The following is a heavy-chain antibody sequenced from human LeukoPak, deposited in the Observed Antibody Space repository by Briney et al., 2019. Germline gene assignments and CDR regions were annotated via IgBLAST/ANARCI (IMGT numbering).Heavy chain of an antibody. CDR3: AKAPGYSGYAPRGY. D-gene: IGHD5-12*01. V-gene: IGHV3-23*01. CDR1: GFTFSSYA. CDR2: ISGSGGST. J-gene: IGHJ4*02. Sequence: GVYLRLSCAASGFTFSSYAMSWVRQAPGKGLEWVAAISGSGGSTYYADSVKGRFTISRDNSKNTLYLQMNSLRAEDTAVYYCAKAPGYSGYAPRGYWGQGTLVTVSS.